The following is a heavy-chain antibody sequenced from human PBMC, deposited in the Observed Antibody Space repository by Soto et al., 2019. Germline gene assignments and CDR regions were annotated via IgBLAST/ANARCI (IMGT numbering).Heavy chain of an antibody. Sequence: SETRSLTCTVSGGSVSGGIYYWIWIRQPPGKVLEWIGYIYYSGSTNYNPSLKSRVTISVDTSKNQFSLKLSSVTAADTAVYYCARDRQYYYGSGGGMDVWGQGTTVTVSS. V-gene: IGHV4-61*01. J-gene: IGHJ6*02. CDR2: IYYSGST. CDR3: ARDRQYYYGSGGGMDV. CDR1: GGSVSGGIYY. D-gene: IGHD3-10*01.